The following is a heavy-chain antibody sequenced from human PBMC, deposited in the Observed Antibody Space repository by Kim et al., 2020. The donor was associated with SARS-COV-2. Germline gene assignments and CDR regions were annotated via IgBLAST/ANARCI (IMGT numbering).Heavy chain of an antibody. J-gene: IGHJ6*02. CDR3: AKDHSSGPSYYYYYGMDV. CDR1: GFTFSSYA. Sequence: GGSLRLSCAASGFTFSSYAMSWVRQAPGKGLEWVSAISGSGGSTYYADSVKGRFTISRDNSKNTLYLQMNSLRAEDTAVYYCAKDHSSGPSYYYYYGMDVWGQGTTVTVSS. D-gene: IGHD3-22*01. V-gene: IGHV3-23*01. CDR2: ISGSGGST.